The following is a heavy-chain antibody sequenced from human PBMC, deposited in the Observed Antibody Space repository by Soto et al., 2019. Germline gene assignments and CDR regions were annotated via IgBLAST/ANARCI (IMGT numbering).Heavy chain of an antibody. J-gene: IGHJ3*02. CDR2: ISYDGSNK. CDR3: ARDLLGYCSSTSCYGGAFDI. V-gene: IGHV3-30-3*01. Sequence: GSLRLSCAASGFTFSSYAMHWVRQAPGKGLEWVAVISYDGSNKYYADSVKGRFTTSRDNSKNTLYLQMNSLRAEDTAVYYCARDLLGYCSSTSCYGGAFDIWGQGTMVTVSS. CDR1: GFTFSSYA. D-gene: IGHD2-2*01.